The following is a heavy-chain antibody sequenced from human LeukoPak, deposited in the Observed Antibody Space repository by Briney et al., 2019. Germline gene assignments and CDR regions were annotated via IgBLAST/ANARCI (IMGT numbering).Heavy chain of an antibody. CDR1: GFTVSSNY. CDR3: ARGGNGAPDY. J-gene: IGHJ4*02. Sequence: GGSLRLSCEASGFTVSSNYMTWVRQAPGKGLEWVAVIYSGAGTYYADSVKGRFTVSRDNSKNTLYLQMNSLRPEDTAVYYYARGGNGAPDYWGQGTLVTVSS. V-gene: IGHV3-53*01. CDR2: IYSGAGT. D-gene: IGHD3-16*01.